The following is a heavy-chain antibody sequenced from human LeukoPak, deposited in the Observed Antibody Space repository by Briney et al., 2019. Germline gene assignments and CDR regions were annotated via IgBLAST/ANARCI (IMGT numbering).Heavy chain of an antibody. CDR3: AREEGTPYFDY. CDR1: GFTFSSYE. CDR2: ISSSGSTI. D-gene: IGHD3-10*01. V-gene: IGHV3-48*03. Sequence: GGSLRLSCAASGFTFSSYEMNWVRQAPGKGLEWVLYISSSGSTIYYADSVKGRFTISRDNAKNSLYLQMNSLRAEDTAVYYCAREEGTPYFDYWGQGTLVTVSS. J-gene: IGHJ4*02.